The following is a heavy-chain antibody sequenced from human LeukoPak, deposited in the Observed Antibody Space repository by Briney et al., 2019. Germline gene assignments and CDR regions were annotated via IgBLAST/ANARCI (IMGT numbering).Heavy chain of an antibody. CDR3: ARDGGNYYYYYMDV. Sequence: PGGSLRLSCAASGFTFSSYAMHWVRQAPGKGLEWVAVISYDGSNKYYADSVKGRFTISRDNSKNTLYLQMNSLRAEDTAVYYCARDGGNYYYYYMDVWGKGTTVTVSS. CDR1: GFTFSSYA. V-gene: IGHV3-30-3*01. CDR2: ISYDGSNK. J-gene: IGHJ6*03.